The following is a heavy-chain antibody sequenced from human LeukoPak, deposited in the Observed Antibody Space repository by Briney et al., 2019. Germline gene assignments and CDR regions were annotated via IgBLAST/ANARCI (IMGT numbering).Heavy chain of an antibody. CDR1: GYSISSGYY. J-gene: IGHJ5*02. D-gene: IGHD4-17*01. Sequence: SETLSLTCTVSGYSISSGYYWGWIRQPPGKGLEWIGSIYYSGSTYYNPSLKSRVTISVDTSKNQFSLKLSSVTAADTAVYYCARSLTALTIYNWFDPWGQGTLVTVSS. CDR3: ARSLTALTIYNWFDP. V-gene: IGHV4-38-2*02. CDR2: IYYSGST.